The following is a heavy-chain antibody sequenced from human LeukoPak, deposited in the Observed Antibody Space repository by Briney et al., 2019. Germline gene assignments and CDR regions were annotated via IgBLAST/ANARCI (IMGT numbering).Heavy chain of an antibody. CDR3: ARTRDGYNSASPFDS. D-gene: IGHD5-24*01. Sequence: SETLSLTCTVSGGSISSSSHYWSWIRQPPGKGLEWMGYIYYSGSTNYNPSLKSRVTISVDTSNNQLSLKLSSVTAADTAVYYCARTRDGYNSASPFDSWGQGTLVTVSS. CDR1: GGSISSSSHY. CDR2: IYYSGST. V-gene: IGHV4-61*01. J-gene: IGHJ4*02.